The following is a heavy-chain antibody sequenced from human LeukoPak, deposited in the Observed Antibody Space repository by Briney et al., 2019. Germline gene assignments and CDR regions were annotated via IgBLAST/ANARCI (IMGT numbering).Heavy chain of an antibody. CDR1: GFTFSNYG. Sequence: SGGSLRLSCAASGFTFSNYGMHWVRQAPGKGLEWVALIWYDGSNKYYADSVRGRFTISRDNSKNTLYLRMKSLRVEDTAVYYCARAGVGAIYYFDYWGQGTLVTVSS. J-gene: IGHJ4*02. CDR2: IWYDGSNK. CDR3: ARAGVGAIYYFDY. D-gene: IGHD1-26*01. V-gene: IGHV3-33*01.